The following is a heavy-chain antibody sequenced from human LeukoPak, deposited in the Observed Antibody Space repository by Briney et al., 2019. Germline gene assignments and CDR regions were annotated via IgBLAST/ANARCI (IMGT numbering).Heavy chain of an antibody. J-gene: IGHJ6*03. CDR1: GGSISSYY. Sequence: SETLSLTCTVSGGSISSYYWSWIRQPAGKGLEWIGRIYTSGSTNYNPSLKSRVTISVDTSKNQFSLKLSSVTAADTAVYYCAREVVVVPASYYYYYYMDVWGKGTTVTVSS. CDR3: AREVVVVPASYYYYYYMDV. D-gene: IGHD2-2*01. V-gene: IGHV4-4*07. CDR2: IYTSGST.